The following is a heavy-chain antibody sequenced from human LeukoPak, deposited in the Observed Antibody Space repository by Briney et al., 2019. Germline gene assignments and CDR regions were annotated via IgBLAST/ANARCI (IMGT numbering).Heavy chain of an antibody. CDR2: FDPEDGET. CDR1: GYTLTELS. CDR3: ATGGYYYGSGSYWTEN. V-gene: IGHV1-24*01. J-gene: IGHJ4*02. Sequence: ASVKVSCKVSGYTLTELSMHWVRQAPGKGLEWMGGFDPEDGETIYAQKFQGRVTMTEDTSTDTAYMELSNLRSEDTAVYYCATGGYYYGSGSYWTENWGQGTLVTVSS. D-gene: IGHD3-10*01.